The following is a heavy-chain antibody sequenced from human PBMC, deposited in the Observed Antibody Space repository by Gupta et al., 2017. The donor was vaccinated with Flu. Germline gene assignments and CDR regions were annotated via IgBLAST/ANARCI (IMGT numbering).Heavy chain of an antibody. Sequence: QVTLRESGPALVKPTQTLTLTCTFSGFSLSTSGMCVSWIRQPPEKALEWLALIDWDDDKYYSTSLRTRLTISKDTSKNQVVLTLTDMDPVDTATYYCARTGTTYGAFDIWGQGTMVTVSA. J-gene: IGHJ3*02. V-gene: IGHV2-70*01. D-gene: IGHD1-1*01. CDR3: ARTGTTYGAFDI. CDR2: IDWDDDK. CDR1: GFSLSTSGMC.